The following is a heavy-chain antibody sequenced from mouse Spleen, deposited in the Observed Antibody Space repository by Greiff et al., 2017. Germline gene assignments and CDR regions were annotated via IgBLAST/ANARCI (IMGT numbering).Heavy chain of an antibody. CDR2: IDPNSGGA. V-gene: IGHV1-72*01. CDR1: GYTFTSYW. J-gene: IGHJ2*01. CDR3: AREGGDPAYYFDY. D-gene: IGHD2-13*01. Sequence: VKLVESGAELVKPGASVKLSCKASGYTFTSYWMHWVKQRPGRGLEWIGRIDPNSGGAKYNEKFKSKATLTVDKPSSTAYMQLSSLTSEDSAVYYCAREGGDPAYYFDYWGQGTTLTVSS.